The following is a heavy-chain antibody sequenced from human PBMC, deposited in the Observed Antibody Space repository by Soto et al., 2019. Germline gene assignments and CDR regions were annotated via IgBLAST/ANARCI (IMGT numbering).Heavy chain of an antibody. J-gene: IGHJ3*02. CDR2: IYHSGST. Sequence: SETLSLTCAVSGGSISSSNWWSWVRQPPGKGLEWIGEIYHSGSTNYNPSLKSRVTISVDKSKNQFSLKLSSVTAADTAVYYCGRRSGSYVGGAFDIWGQGTMVTVSS. V-gene: IGHV4-4*02. CDR1: GGSISSSNW. D-gene: IGHD3-10*01. CDR3: GRRSGSYVGGAFDI.